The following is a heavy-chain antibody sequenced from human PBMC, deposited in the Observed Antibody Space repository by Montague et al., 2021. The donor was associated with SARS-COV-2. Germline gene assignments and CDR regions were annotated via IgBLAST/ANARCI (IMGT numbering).Heavy chain of an antibody. CDR1: GFTFSDYY. CDR3: AREHNYDSGRRDGFDI. V-gene: IGHV3-11*01. J-gene: IGHJ3*02. CDR2: ITSSSSHL. D-gene: IGHD3-10*01. Sequence: SLRLSCAASGFTFSDYYMNWIRQAPGKGLEWVSHITSSSSHLYYADSVKGRFTISRDNAKNSLYLHMNSLRAEDTAVYYCAREHNYDSGRRDGFDIWGQGTVVTVSS.